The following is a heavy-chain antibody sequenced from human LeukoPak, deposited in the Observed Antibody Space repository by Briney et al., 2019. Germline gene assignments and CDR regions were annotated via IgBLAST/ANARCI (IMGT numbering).Heavy chain of an antibody. CDR1: GYTFTAYH. CDR3: ARDYCSSTSCLFDY. Sequence: ASVKVSCKASGYTFTAYHMHWVRQAPGQGLEWMGRINPNSGDTNYAQKFQGRVTMTRDTSISAAYMELSRLRSDDTAVYYCARDYCSSTSCLFDYWGQGTLVSVSS. CDR2: INPNSGDT. V-gene: IGHV1-2*06. D-gene: IGHD2-2*01. J-gene: IGHJ4*02.